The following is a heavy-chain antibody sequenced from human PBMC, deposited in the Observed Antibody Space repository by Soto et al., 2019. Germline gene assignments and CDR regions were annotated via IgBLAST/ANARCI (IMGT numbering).Heavy chain of an antibody. CDR3: ASAAVTGTAGLDF. CDR1: GFNFNNYA. J-gene: IGHJ4*02. D-gene: IGHD6-19*01. V-gene: IGHV3-23*01. CDR2: ISSSGGTT. Sequence: GGSLRLSCATSGFNFNNYAMSWVRQAPGERLEWVSFISSSGGTTYYADSVKGRFTISRDNSRNTVFLQMNTLGAEDTAVYYCASAAVTGTAGLDFWGQGTQVTVSS.